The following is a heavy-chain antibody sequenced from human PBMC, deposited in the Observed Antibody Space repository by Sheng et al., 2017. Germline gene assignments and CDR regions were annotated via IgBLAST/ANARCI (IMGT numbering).Heavy chain of an antibody. V-gene: IGHV1-18*01. CDR1: GYTFTSYG. CDR3: ARDQNHPLELGFGSWFDP. Sequence: QVQLVQSGAEVKKPGASVKVSCKASGYTFTSYGISWVRQAPGQGLEWMGWISAYNGNTNYAQKLQGRVTMTTDTSTSTAYMELRSLRSDDTAVYYCARDQNHPLELGFGSWFDPWGQGTLVTVSS. J-gene: IGHJ5*02. CDR2: ISAYNGNT. D-gene: IGHD1-7*01.